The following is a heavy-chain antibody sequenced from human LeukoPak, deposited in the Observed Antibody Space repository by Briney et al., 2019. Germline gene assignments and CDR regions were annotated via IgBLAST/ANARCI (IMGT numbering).Heavy chain of an antibody. D-gene: IGHD6-13*01. J-gene: IGHJ4*02. Sequence: GGSLRLSCAASGFTFSDYYMSWIRQAPGKGLEWVSYISSSGSTIYYADSVKGRFTISRDNAKNSLYLQMNNLRAEDTAVYYCAREEYSSSWSEPYFDYWGQGTLVTVSS. CDR1: GFTFSDYY. CDR2: ISSSGSTI. V-gene: IGHV3-11*04. CDR3: AREEYSSSWSEPYFDY.